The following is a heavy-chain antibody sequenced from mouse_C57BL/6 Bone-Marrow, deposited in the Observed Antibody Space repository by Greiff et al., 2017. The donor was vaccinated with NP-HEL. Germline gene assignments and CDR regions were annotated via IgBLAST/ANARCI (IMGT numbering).Heavy chain of an antibody. CDR2: IYPRSGNT. J-gene: IGHJ2*01. V-gene: IGHV1-81*01. D-gene: IGHD1-1*01. Sequence: VKLQESGAELARPGASVKLSCKASGYTFTSYGISWVKQRTGQGLEWIGEIYPRSGNTYYNEKFKGKATLTADKSSSTAYMELRSLTSEDSAVYFCARSSYDYGSPYWGQGTTLTVSS. CDR1: GYTFTSYG. CDR3: ARSSYDYGSPY.